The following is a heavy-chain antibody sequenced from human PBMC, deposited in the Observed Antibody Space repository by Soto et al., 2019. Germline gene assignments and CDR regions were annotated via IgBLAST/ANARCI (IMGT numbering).Heavy chain of an antibody. CDR3: ASLVWSTSCYFDY. V-gene: IGHV3-7*01. D-gene: IGHD2-2*01. CDR1: GFTFSSYW. CDR2: IKQDGSEK. Sequence: GGSLRLSCAASGFTFSSYWMSWVRQAPGKGLEWVANIKQDGSEKYYVDSVKGRFTISRDNAKNSLYLQMNSLRAEDTAVYYCASLVWSTSCYFDYWGQGTLVTVSS. J-gene: IGHJ4*02.